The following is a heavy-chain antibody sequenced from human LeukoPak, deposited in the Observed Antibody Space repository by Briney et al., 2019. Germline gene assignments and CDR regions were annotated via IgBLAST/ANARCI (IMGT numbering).Heavy chain of an antibody. CDR3: AKYMPPAMQQFFDY. CDR2: ISGGGSNT. CDR1: GFTFSSYP. J-gene: IGHJ4*02. Sequence: GGSLRLSCAASGFTFSSYPMSSVRQAPGRVLEWDSSISGGGSNTYYADSVKGRFTISRDDSKNTLYLQMNSLRAEDTAVYYCAKYMPPAMQQFFDYWGQGTLVTVSS. V-gene: IGHV3-23*01. D-gene: IGHD2-2*01.